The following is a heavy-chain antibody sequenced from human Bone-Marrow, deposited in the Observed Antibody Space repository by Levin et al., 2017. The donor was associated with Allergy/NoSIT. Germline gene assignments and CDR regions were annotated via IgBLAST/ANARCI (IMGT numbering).Heavy chain of an antibody. CDR2: IYPGDSDI. V-gene: IGHV5-51*01. CDR3: ARRYCSGGSCYFAGWFDP. J-gene: IGHJ5*02. Sequence: GESLKISCKGSGYSFSYYWIGWVRQMPGKGLEWMGMIYPGDSDIRYSPSFQGQVTISADKSISTAYLQWRSLKASDTAMYYCARRYCSGGSCYFAGWFDPWGQGTLVTVSS. D-gene: IGHD2-15*01. CDR1: GYSFSYYW.